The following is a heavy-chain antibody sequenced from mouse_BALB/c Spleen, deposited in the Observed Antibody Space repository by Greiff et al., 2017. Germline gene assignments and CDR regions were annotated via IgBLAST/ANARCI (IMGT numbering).Heavy chain of an antibody. CDR3: TRDDGYSPFAY. D-gene: IGHD2-3*01. J-gene: IGHJ3*01. CDR1: GYTFTSYY. V-gene: IGHV1S81*02. CDR2: INPSNGGT. Sequence: QVQLHQSGAELVKPGASVKLSCKASGYTFTSYYMSWVKQRPGQGLEWIGEINPSNGGTNFNEKFKSKATLTVDKSSSTAYMQLSSLTSEDSAVYYCTRDDGYSPFAYWGQGTLVTVSA.